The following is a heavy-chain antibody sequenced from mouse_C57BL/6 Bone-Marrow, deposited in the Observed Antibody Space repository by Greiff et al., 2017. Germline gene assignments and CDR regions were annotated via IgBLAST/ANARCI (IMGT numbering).Heavy chain of an antibody. J-gene: IGHJ1*03. CDR1: GYTFTSYW. Sequence: QVLLQQPGAELVMPGASVKLSCKASGYTFTSYWMHWVKQRPGQGLEWIGEIDPSDSYTNYNQKFKGKSTLTVDKSSSTAYMQLSSLTSEDSAVYYCAREDYGNFDVWGTGTTVTVAS. D-gene: IGHD1-1*01. CDR2: IDPSDSYT. CDR3: AREDYGNFDV. V-gene: IGHV1-69*01.